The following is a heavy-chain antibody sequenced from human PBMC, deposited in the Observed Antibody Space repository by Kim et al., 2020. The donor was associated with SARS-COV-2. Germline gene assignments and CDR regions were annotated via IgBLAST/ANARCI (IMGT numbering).Heavy chain of an antibody. V-gene: IGHV6-1*01. J-gene: IGHJ4*02. CDR2: PYYRSKWYN. CDR1: GDSVSSNSAA. CDR3: ARATMVRGVTDY. D-gene: IGHD3-10*01. Sequence: SQTLSLTCAISGDSVSSNSAAWNWSRQSPSRGLEWLGRPYYRSKWYNDYALSVKSRITINLDTSKNQFSLQPNSVTPEDTAVYYCARATMVRGVTDYWGQGTLVTVSS.